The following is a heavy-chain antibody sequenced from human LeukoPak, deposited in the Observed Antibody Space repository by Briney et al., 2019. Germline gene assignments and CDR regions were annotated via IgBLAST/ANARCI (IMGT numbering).Heavy chain of an antibody. CDR3: ARFYSGYDGFDY. Sequence: GGSLRLSCAASGFTFSSFSMTWVRQAPGKGLEWVSSISSSSSYIYYADSVKGRFTISRDNAKNSLYLQMNSLRAEDTAVYYCARFYSGYDGFDYWGQGTLVTVSS. D-gene: IGHD5-12*01. CDR2: ISSSSSYI. J-gene: IGHJ4*02. CDR1: GFTFSSFS. V-gene: IGHV3-21*01.